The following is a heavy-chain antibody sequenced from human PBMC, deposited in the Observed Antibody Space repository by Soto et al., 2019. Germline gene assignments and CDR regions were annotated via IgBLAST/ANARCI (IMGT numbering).Heavy chain of an antibody. D-gene: IGHD2-21*02. Sequence: QLQLQESGSGLVKPSQTLSLTCAVSGGSISSGGYSWNWIRQSPGKGLEWIGYIYDAGNTNYNPSLKSRVTMSVDRSNNQFSLRLSSVTAVDTAVYFCARDGGLGTGFDFWGQGTMVTVSS. J-gene: IGHJ3*01. CDR3: ARDGGLGTGFDF. CDR2: IYDAGNT. CDR1: GGSISSGGYS. V-gene: IGHV4-30-2*06.